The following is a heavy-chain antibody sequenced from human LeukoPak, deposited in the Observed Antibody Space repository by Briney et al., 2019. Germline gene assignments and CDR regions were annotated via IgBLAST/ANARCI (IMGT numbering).Heavy chain of an antibody. D-gene: IGHD6-13*01. V-gene: IGHV5-51*01. CDR3: ARHVGIAAAGNNWFDP. Sequence: PGESLKISCKGSGYSFTSYWIGWVRQMPGKGLEWMGIIYPSDSDITYRPSFQGQVTISADKSISTAYLQWSSLKASDTAMYYCARHVGIAAAGNNWFDPWGQGTLVTVSS. J-gene: IGHJ5*02. CDR2: IYPSDSDI. CDR1: GYSFTSYW.